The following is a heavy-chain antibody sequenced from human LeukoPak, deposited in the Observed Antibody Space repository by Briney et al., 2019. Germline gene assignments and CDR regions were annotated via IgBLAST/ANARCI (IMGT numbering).Heavy chain of an antibody. V-gene: IGHV3-43*02. CDR1: GLTFDDYA. CDR2: ISGDGGST. Sequence: GGSLRLSCAASGLTFDDYAMHWVRQAPGKGLEWVSLISGDGGSTYYADSVKGRFTISRDNSKNSLYLQMNSLRTEDTALYYCAKDIVKGDFWSGSFDYWGQGTLVTVSS. D-gene: IGHD3-3*01. CDR3: AKDIVKGDFWSGSFDY. J-gene: IGHJ4*02.